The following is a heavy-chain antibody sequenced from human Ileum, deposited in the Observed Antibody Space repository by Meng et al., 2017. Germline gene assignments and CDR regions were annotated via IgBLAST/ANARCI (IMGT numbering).Heavy chain of an antibody. Sequence: SAKVSCKASGGTFSSYATSWVRQAPGQGLEWMGGIIPIFGTANYAQKFQGRVTITADKSTSTAYMELSSLRSEDTAVYYCASANVDIVATIELTYYYYGMDVWGQGTTVTVSS. CDR1: GGTFSSYA. CDR3: ASANVDIVATIELTYYYYGMDV. V-gene: IGHV1-69*06. CDR2: IIPIFGTA. J-gene: IGHJ6*02. D-gene: IGHD5-12*01.